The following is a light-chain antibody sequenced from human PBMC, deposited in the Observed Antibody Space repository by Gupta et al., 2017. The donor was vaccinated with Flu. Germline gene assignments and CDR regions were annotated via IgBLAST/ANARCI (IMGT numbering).Light chain of an antibody. CDR1: SSDVGGYNY. Sequence: QAALPPPASFSGPPGQSITISCTTTSSDVGGYNYLSSYQQHPAKAPNIMIYEVSNRPSGVSNRFSGSKSGSTASLTISGRQAEDEADDYCSSYTSSSTLYVFGTGTKVTVL. V-gene: IGLV2-14*01. CDR3: SSYTSSSTLYV. CDR2: EVS. J-gene: IGLJ1*01.